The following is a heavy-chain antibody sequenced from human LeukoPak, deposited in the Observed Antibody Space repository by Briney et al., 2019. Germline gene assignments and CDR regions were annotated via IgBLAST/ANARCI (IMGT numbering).Heavy chain of an antibody. Sequence: SQTLSLTCTVSGGSTSSGDYYWSWIRQPPGKGLQWIGYIYYSGSTYYNPSLKSRVTISLDTSKNQFSLKLSSVTAADTAVYYCARAHNISGRQNAFDIWGQGTMVTVSS. CDR2: IYYSGST. D-gene: IGHD3-22*01. CDR1: GGSTSSGDYY. V-gene: IGHV4-30-4*08. CDR3: ARAHNISGRQNAFDI. J-gene: IGHJ3*02.